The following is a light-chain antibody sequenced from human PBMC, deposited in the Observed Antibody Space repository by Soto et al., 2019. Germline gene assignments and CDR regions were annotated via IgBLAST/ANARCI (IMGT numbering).Light chain of an antibody. V-gene: IGLV1-36*01. CDR3: ATWDDILNGPV. CDR1: SSNIGNNA. Sequence: QSVLTQPPSVSEAPRQRVTISCSGSSSNIGNNAVDWYQQLPGEAPKLLIYYDDLLPSGVSDRFSGSKSGTSASLAISGLQSEDEGDYYCATWDDILNGPVFGGGTKVTVL. J-gene: IGLJ2*01. CDR2: YDD.